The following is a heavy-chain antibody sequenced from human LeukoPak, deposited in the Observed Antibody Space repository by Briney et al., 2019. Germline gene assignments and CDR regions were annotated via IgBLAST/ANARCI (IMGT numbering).Heavy chain of an antibody. V-gene: IGHV4-30-4*02. CDR3: ARGPNYVWGSYRYFDY. CDR2: IYYSGTT. D-gene: IGHD3-16*02. Sequence: SDTLSLTCTVPGASISSGDYYWSWIRQPPGKGLEWIGYIYYSGTTNYNPSLKTRVTISVDTSKNQFSLKLSSVTAADTAVYYCARGPNYVWGSYRYFDYWGQGILVTVSS. CDR1: GASISSGDYY. J-gene: IGHJ4*02.